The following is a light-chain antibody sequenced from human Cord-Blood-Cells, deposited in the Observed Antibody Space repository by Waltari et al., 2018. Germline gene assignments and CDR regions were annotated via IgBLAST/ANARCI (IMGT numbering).Light chain of an antibody. CDR1: SLRSYY. CDR3: NARDSSGNHWV. CDR2: GKN. J-gene: IGLJ3*02. V-gene: IGLV3-19*01. Sequence: SSELTQDPAVSVALGQTVRITCHGDSLRSYYASWYQQKPGQAPVLVIYGKNNRPSGIPDRFSGPSSGNTASLTITGAQAEDEAYYYCNARDSSGNHWVFGGGTKLTVL.